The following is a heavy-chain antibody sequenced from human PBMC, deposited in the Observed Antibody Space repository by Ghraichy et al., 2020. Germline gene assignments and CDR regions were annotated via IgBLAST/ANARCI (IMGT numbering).Heavy chain of an antibody. CDR1: GFPFNVNA. CDR2: VGGDEKT. D-gene: IGHD2-8*02. CDR3: AKDLSWWSAIDS. J-gene: IGHJ4*02. Sequence: GGSLRLSCRVSGFPFNVNAMSWVRQAPGKGLEWVAGVGGDEKTHYADSVRGRFIISRDNSKNTLYLQLTSLKDDDTAIYYCAKDLSWWSAIDSWGQGTLVTVSS. V-gene: IGHV3-23*01.